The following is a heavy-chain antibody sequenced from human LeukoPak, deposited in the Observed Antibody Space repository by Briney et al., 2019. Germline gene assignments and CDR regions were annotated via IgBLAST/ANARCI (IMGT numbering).Heavy chain of an antibody. V-gene: IGHV3-33*01. J-gene: IGHJ4*02. D-gene: IGHD6-19*01. CDR3: ARDRYFLSSGWFYYFDY. Sequence: GGSLRLSCAASGFTFSSYGMHWVRQAPGKGLEWVAVIWYDGSNKYYADSVKGRFTISRDNSKNTLYLQMNSLRAEDTAVYYCARDRYFLSSGWFYYFDYWGQGTLVTVSS. CDR2: IWYDGSNK. CDR1: GFTFSSYG.